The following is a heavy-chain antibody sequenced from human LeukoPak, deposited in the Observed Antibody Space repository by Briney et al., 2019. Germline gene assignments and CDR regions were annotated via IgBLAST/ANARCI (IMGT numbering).Heavy chain of an antibody. CDR1: GGTFGSYA. V-gene: IGHV1-69*13. CDR2: IIPIFGTA. CDR3: AGGYYPYYYYYMDV. J-gene: IGHJ6*03. D-gene: IGHD3-22*01. Sequence: SVKVYCKASGGTFGSYAISWVRQAPGQGLEWMGGIIPIFGTANYAQKFQGRVTITADESTSTAYMELSSLRSEDTAVYCCAGGYYPYYYYYMDVWGEGTTVTVSS.